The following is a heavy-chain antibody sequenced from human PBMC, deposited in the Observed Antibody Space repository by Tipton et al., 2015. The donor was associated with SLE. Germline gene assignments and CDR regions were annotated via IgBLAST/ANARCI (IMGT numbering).Heavy chain of an antibody. CDR1: GGSISSGSYY. Sequence: LRLSCTVSGGSISSGSYYWSWIRQPAGKGLEWIGRIYTSGSTNYNPSLKSRVTISVDTSKNQFSLKLSSVTAADTAVYYCARASGSYDYWGQGTLVTVSS. CDR3: ARASGSYDY. CDR2: IYTSGST. D-gene: IGHD1-26*01. V-gene: IGHV4-61*02. J-gene: IGHJ4*02.